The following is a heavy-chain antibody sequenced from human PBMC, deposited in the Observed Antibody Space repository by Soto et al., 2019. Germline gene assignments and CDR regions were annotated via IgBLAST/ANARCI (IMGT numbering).Heavy chain of an antibody. CDR3: ARVVEVGGAPAPTWFAP. Sequence: SETLSLTCTVSGGSISSYYWSWIRQPPGKGLEWIGYIYYSGSTNYNPSLKSRVTISVDTSKNQFSLKLSPVTAAATAVYYFARVVEVGGAPAPTWFAPWGQGTLVTVPS. J-gene: IGHJ5*02. CDR1: GGSISSYY. CDR2: IYYSGST. D-gene: IGHD3-16*01. V-gene: IGHV4-59*01.